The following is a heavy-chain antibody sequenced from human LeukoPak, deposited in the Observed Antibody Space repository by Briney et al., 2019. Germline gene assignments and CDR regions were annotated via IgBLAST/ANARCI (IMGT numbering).Heavy chain of an antibody. CDR1: GFTFSSYG. D-gene: IGHD2-15*01. CDR2: IQYDGSNK. V-gene: IGHV3-30*02. J-gene: IGHJ4*02. CDR3: AKSSGGGYYVQYFDY. Sequence: PGGSLRLSSGASGFTFSSYGMQWVRQSPGKGLEWVAFIQYDGSNKYYADSVRGRFTISRDNSENTLYLQMNSLRAEDTAVYYCAKSSGGGYYVQYFDYWGQGALVTVSS.